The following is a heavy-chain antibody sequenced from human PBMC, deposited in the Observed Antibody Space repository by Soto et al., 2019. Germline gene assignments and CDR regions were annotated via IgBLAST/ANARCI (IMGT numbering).Heavy chain of an antibody. D-gene: IGHD1-26*01. CDR3: ARNITAATSEVLFDS. V-gene: IGHV4-31*03. Sequence: TLSLTCTVSGGSIDSGAYYWSWIRQHPGEGLEWIGYIFSSGSTFYNPSLKSRVTMSMDTSRKSFSLNLRSVTAADTAVYYCARNITAATSEVLFDSWGLGNLVTVSS. CDR1: GGSIDSGAYY. J-gene: IGHJ4*02. CDR2: IFSSGST.